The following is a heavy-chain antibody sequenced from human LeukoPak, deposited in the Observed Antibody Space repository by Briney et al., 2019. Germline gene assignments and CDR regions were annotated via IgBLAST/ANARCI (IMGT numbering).Heavy chain of an antibody. D-gene: IGHD1-7*01. V-gene: IGHV4-59*02. J-gene: IGHJ4*02. CDR3: ARDPPEDEWNSLDS. Sequence: SETLSLTCTVSGGSVNGYYWNWIRQAPGKGLEWIGFIHYSGLTVYSPSLQSRVSTSVDTSRNQFSLDLSSVTAADTALYYCARDPPEDEWNSLDSWGQGILVTVSS. CDR1: GGSVNGYY. CDR2: IHYSGLT.